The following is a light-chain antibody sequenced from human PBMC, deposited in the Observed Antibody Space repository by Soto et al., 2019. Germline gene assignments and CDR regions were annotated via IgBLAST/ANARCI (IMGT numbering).Light chain of an antibody. J-gene: IGKJ1*01. V-gene: IGKV3-15*01. CDR1: QSISDT. Sequence: EIVMTHSPATLSVSQGGRATLSCRASQSISDTLAWYQQKPGQAPRLLIYGAYTRAPGFQARFSGSGSGTDFTLTIRSLQSEDFAVYCCEEYNIWPWTFGEGSKVDI. CDR3: EEYNIWPWT. CDR2: GAY.